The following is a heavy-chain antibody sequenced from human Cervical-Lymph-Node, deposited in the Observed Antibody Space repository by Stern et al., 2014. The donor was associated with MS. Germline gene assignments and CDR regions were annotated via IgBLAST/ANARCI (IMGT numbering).Heavy chain of an antibody. CDR3: ARAGFYDSSGYFDAFDI. V-gene: IGHV7-4-1*02. Sequence: QVQLMQSGSELKRPGASVKVSCKASGYTFTNYAMNWVRQAPGQGLEWMGWINTNAGSPAYAQGFTGRFVFSLDTSVSTAYLQISSLKAEDTAVYYCARAGFYDSSGYFDAFDIWGQGTVVTVSS. D-gene: IGHD3-22*01. CDR2: INTNAGSP. J-gene: IGHJ3*02. CDR1: GYTFTNYA.